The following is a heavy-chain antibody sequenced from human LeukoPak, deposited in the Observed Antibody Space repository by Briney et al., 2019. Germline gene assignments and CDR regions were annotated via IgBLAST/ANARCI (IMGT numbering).Heavy chain of an antibody. D-gene: IGHD4-17*01. CDR2: IRGSGGGT. Sequence: GGSLRLSCAASGITLSTHAMTWVRQAPGKGLEWVSSIRGSGGGTDYADSVKGRFTISRDNSRDTLFLQMNSLRAEDTALYYCTRDPNGDYVGAFDMWGPGTMVTVSS. CDR1: GITLSTHA. CDR3: TRDPNGDYVGAFDM. V-gene: IGHV3-23*01. J-gene: IGHJ3*02.